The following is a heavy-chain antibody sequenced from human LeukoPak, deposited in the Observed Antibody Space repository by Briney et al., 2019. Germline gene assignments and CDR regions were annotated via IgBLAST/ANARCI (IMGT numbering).Heavy chain of an antibody. D-gene: IGHD2-15*01. CDR1: GGSIEGYY. CDR2: IYYTGST. V-gene: IGHV4-59*12. J-gene: IGHJ4*02. CDR3: AREDCSACDCTSFDY. Sequence: SETLSLTCAVSGGSIEGYYWSWIRQPPGKGLEWMGFIYYTGSTKYNPSLESRVIISVDTSKNQFSLKMDSVRAADTAVYYCAREDCSACDCTSFDYWGQGTLVTVSS.